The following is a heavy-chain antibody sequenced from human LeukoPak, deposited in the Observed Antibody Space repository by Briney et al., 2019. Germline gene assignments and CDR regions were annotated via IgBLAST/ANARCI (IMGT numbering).Heavy chain of an antibody. D-gene: IGHD3-22*01. CDR3: AKVRMITMIAYDAFVI. CDR2: ISGSSSST. Sequence: GGSLRLSCAASGFTFRSYSMSWVRQAPGKGLEWVSAISGSSSSTYYADSVRGRFSISRENSKKTLLMQMYSLTAEDTAVYYCAKVRMITMIAYDAFVIWGQGAIVTVSS. CDR1: GFTFRSYS. J-gene: IGHJ3*02. V-gene: IGHV3-23*01.